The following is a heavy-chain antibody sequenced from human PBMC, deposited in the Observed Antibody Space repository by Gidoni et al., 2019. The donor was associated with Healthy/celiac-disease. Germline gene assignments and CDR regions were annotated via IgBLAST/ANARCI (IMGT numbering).Heavy chain of an antibody. CDR3: ARVPINYGDYRIFDY. D-gene: IGHD4-17*01. Sequence: QVQLVQSGDEVKKPGASVKVSCKASGYTFTSYGISWVRQAPGQGLEWMGWSSAYNCNTNYAQKLQGRVTMTTDTSTSTAYMERRSLRSDDTAVYYCARVPINYGDYRIFDYWGQGTLVTVSS. V-gene: IGHV1-18*01. CDR2: SSAYNCNT. CDR1: GYTFTSYG. J-gene: IGHJ4*02.